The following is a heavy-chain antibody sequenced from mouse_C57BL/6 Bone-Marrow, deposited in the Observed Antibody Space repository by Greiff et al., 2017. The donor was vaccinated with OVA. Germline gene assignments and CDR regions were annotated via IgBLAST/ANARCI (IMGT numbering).Heavy chain of an antibody. CDR2: ISSGGSYT. V-gene: IGHV5-6*02. CDR1: GFTFSSYG. J-gene: IGHJ2*01. D-gene: IGHD1-1*01. Sequence: DVMLVESGGDLVKPGGSLKLSCAASGFTFSSYGMSWVRQTPDKRLEWVATISSGGSYTYYPDSVKGRFTISRDNAKNTLYLQMSSLKSEDTAMYYCARGFGYYGSSSDYWGQGTTLTVSS. CDR3: ARGFGYYGSSSDY.